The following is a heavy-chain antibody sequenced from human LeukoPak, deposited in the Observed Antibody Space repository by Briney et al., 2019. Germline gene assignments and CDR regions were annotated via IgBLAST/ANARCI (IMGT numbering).Heavy chain of an antibody. Sequence: SETLSLTCTVSGGSISSSSYYWGWIRQPPGKGLEWIESIYYSGSTYYNPSLKSRVTISVDTSKNQFSLKLSSVTAADTAVYYCARPGSSVAAPLFDYWGQGTLVTVSS. D-gene: IGHD5-12*01. CDR2: IYYSGST. CDR3: ARPGSSVAAPLFDY. J-gene: IGHJ4*02. V-gene: IGHV4-39*01. CDR1: GGSISSSSYY.